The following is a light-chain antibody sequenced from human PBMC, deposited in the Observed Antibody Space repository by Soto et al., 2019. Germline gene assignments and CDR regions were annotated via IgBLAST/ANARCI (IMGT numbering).Light chain of an antibody. J-gene: IGKJ3*01. CDR1: QSVGNY. CDR3: QQRNRWPPIFT. CDR2: DVS. Sequence: ETVLTQSPATLSLSPGERATLSCRASQSVGNYLAWYQQKPGQAPRLLIYDVSNRATGIPARFSGSGSGTDFTLTISNLEPEDFAVYFCQQRNRWPPIFTFGPGTKVDF. V-gene: IGKV3-11*01.